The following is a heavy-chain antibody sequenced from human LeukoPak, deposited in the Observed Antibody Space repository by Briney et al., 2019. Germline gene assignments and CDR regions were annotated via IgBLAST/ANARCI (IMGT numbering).Heavy chain of an antibody. Sequence: PGRSLRLSCAASGFTFSSYGIHWVRQAPGKGLEWVAVISFDGTIKYYTDSVKGRFTISRDNSKNSLYLQMNSLRAEDTALYYCAKDRNNYSRSYYDYWGQGTLVTVSS. CDR1: GFTFSSYG. CDR2: ISFDGTIK. J-gene: IGHJ4*02. V-gene: IGHV3-30*18. CDR3: AKDRNNYSRSYYDY. D-gene: IGHD1-26*01.